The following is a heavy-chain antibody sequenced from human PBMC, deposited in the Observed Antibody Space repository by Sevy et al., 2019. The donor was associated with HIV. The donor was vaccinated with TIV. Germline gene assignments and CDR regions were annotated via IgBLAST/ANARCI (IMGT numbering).Heavy chain of an antibody. D-gene: IGHD3-10*01. CDR2: ISSSGSTI. CDR1: GFTFSDYY. CDR3: ARDRGGRPRFSYYYGMDV. Sequence: GGSLRLSCAASGFTFSDYYMSWIRQAPGKGLEWVSYISSSGSTIYYADSVKGRFTISRENAKNTMYLQMNSLRAEDTAVYYCARDRGGRPRFSYYYGMDVWGQASTVTVSS. V-gene: IGHV3-11*01. J-gene: IGHJ6*02.